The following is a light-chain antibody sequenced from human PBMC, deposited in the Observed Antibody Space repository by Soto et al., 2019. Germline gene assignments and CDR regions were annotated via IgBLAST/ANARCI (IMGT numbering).Light chain of an antibody. CDR2: HAS. J-gene: IGKJ2*01. CDR3: QQYYSYT. CDR1: QSISSW. Sequence: DIQMTQSPSTLSASVGDRVTITCRASQSISSWLAWYQQKPGIAPRLLIDHASSLESGFPSRFSGSGSGTEFTLTISSLQPDDFATYYCQQYYSYTFGQGTKLEIK. V-gene: IGKV1-5*01.